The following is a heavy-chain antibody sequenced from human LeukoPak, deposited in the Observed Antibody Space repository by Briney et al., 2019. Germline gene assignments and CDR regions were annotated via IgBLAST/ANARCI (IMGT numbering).Heavy chain of an antibody. CDR2: ISSSGGST. CDR1: GFTFSSYA. D-gene: IGHD2-15*01. Sequence: GGSLRLSCAASGFTFSSYAMSWVRQAPGKGLEWVSSISSSGGSTYYADSVKGRFTISRDNSKNTLYLQLTSLRADDRAVYYGATNPRKRYCSGGSCYSDDMGVWGKGTTVTVSS. V-gene: IGHV3-23*01. CDR3: ATNPRKRYCSGGSCYSDDMGV. J-gene: IGHJ6*04.